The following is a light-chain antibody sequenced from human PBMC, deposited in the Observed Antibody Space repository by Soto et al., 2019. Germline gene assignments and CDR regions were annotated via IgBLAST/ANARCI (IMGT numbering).Light chain of an antibody. Sequence: DIQMTQSPPTLSASVGDRVTITCRASQSIRHYLAWYQQVPGKAPKLLIYGASTLQSGVPSRFSGSGSGTEFTLTISSLQPDDFGTYFCQHHNSYSQTFGPGTKVEIK. CDR2: GAS. J-gene: IGKJ1*01. CDR3: QHHNSYSQT. CDR1: QSIRHY. V-gene: IGKV1-5*01.